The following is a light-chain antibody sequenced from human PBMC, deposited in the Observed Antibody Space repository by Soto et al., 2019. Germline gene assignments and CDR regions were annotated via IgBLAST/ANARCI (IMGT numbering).Light chain of an antibody. CDR1: SGDVGGYNY. V-gene: IGLV2-8*01. CDR3: SSYAGSNNYV. J-gene: IGLJ1*01. CDR2: EVS. Sequence: QSALTQPRSASGSLGLSVTISCTGTSGDVGGYNYVSWYQQHPGKAPKLMIFEVSERPSGVPDRFSASKSGNTASLTVSGLQAEDEADYYCSSYAGSNNYVFGTGTKVTVL.